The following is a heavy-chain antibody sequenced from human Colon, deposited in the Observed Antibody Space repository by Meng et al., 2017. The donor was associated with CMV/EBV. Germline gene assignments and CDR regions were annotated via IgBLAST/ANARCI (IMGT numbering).Heavy chain of an antibody. Sequence: SETLSLTCIVSGASVASHFLNWTRQSPGRGLEWIGSIYHNGSIINNNGSADYNPALRSRVTISVDLPKNQFSLSLEAVAAADTAVYFCARSITEYRPPLASWGPGALVTVSS. D-gene: IGHD2/OR15-2a*01. CDR2: IYHNGSIINNNGSA. V-gene: IGHV4-59*02. CDR1: GASVASHF. J-gene: IGHJ5*01. CDR3: ARSITEYRPPLAS.